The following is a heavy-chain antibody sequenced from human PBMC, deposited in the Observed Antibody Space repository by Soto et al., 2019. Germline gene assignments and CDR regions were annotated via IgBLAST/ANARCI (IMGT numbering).Heavy chain of an antibody. J-gene: IGHJ4*02. CDR2: INPNSGGT. V-gene: IGHV1-2*04. CDR3: ARGGNGNGVYYFDY. Sequence: ASVKVSCKASGYTFTGYYMHWVRQAPGQGLEWMGWINPNSGGTNYAQKFQGWVTMTRDTSISTAYVELSRLRSDDTAVYYCARGGNGNGVYYFDYWGQGTLVTVSS. CDR1: GYTFTGYY. D-gene: IGHD1-1*01.